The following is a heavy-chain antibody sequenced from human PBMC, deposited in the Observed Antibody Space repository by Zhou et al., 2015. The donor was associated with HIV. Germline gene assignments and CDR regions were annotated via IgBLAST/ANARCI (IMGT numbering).Heavy chain of an antibody. Sequence: DVNLVQSGGTPSCSRGESLRLSCAASGFTFRNYALTWVRQAPGRGLEWVSSISGDGLNEYYADAVKGRFTVSRDNSKTILYLNMNSLKVDDTAVYYCAKDYSAATITEFDYWGRGSLVIVS. CDR3: AKDYSAATITEFDY. J-gene: IGHJ4*02. V-gene: IGHV3-23*04. CDR2: ISGDGLNE. D-gene: IGHD5-12*01. CDR1: GFTFRNYA.